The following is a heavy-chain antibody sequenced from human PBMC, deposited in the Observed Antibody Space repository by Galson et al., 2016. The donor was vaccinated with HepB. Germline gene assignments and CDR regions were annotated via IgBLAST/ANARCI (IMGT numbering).Heavy chain of an antibody. CDR3: GRESWGLPEY. CDR2: IDSDGSTP. J-gene: IGHJ4*02. D-gene: IGHD4-11*01. V-gene: IGHV3-74*01. CDR1: GFTFSIYW. Sequence: SLRLSCAASGFTFSIYWMQWVRQGPGGGLVWVSSIDSDGSTPIYADFVKGRFTISRDNAKNTLYLQMDGLRVEDTAVYYCGRESWGLPEYWGQGTLVTVSS.